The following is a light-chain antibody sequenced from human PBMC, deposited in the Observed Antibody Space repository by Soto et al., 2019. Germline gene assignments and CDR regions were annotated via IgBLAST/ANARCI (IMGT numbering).Light chain of an antibody. CDR2: AAS. CDR1: QTISDY. V-gene: IGKV1-39*01. J-gene: IGKJ4*01. Sequence: DIQMTQSPSSLSASVGDRVTITCRASQTISDYLNWYQQKPGKAPNLLIYAASSLQSGVPSRFSGSGSGTDFTLTISSLQPEDFATYYCQQSHSTPLTFGGGTKVDIK. CDR3: QQSHSTPLT.